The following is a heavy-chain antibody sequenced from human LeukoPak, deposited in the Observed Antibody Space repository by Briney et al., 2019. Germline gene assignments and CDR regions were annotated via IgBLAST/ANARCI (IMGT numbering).Heavy chain of an antibody. D-gene: IGHD6-13*01. Sequence: PSETLSLTCTVSGYSITGGYYWGWIRQPPGKGLEWIWSMFHSASTFYNPSLESRVTISVDTSKNQLSLKLSSVTAADTAVYYCARDSRAGTRRFGPWGQGTLVTVSS. J-gene: IGHJ5*02. CDR1: GYSITGGYY. CDR2: MFHSAST. V-gene: IGHV4-38-2*02. CDR3: ARDSRAGTRRFGP.